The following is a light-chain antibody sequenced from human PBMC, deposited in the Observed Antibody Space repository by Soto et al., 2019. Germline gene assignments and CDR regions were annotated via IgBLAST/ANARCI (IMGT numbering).Light chain of an antibody. J-gene: IGLJ3*02. CDR1: SSNIGSNA. CDR2: SNN. Sequence: QSVLTQPPSASGTPGQRVTISCSGGSSNIGSNAVNWYQQVPGAAPKLLIDSNNQRPSGVPARFSGSKSGTSASLAISGLQSDDEAEYYCAGWDNNLNGHWVFGGGTKLTVL. V-gene: IGLV1-44*01. CDR3: AGWDNNLNGHWV.